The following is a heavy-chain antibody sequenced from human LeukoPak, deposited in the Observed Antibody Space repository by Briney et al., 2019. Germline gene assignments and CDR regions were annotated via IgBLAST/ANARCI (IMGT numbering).Heavy chain of an antibody. D-gene: IGHD3-22*01. J-gene: IGHJ4*02. V-gene: IGHV3-64D*06. CDR2: INSNGGRT. CDR3: VKDLYYDNSGYYSGAFDY. CDR1: GFTFKKYA. Sequence: GGSLRLSCSASGFTFKKYAMHWVRQAPGKGLEYVSAINSNGGRTYYADSVKGRFTISRDNYKNTLFLQMSSLRVEDTAVYYCVKDLYYDNSGYYSGAFDYWGQGTLVTVSS.